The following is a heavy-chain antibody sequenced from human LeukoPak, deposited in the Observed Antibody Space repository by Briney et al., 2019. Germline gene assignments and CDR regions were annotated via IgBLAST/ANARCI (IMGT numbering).Heavy chain of an antibody. Sequence: ASVKVSCKASGYTFTSYGISWVRQAPGQGLEWMGWISAYNGNTNYAQKLQGRVTMTTDTSTSTACMELRSLRSDDTAVYYCARDPYYDFWSGVFDYWGQGTLVTVSS. CDR2: ISAYNGNT. J-gene: IGHJ4*02. CDR1: GYTFTSYG. CDR3: ARDPYYDFWSGVFDY. D-gene: IGHD3-3*01. V-gene: IGHV1-18*01.